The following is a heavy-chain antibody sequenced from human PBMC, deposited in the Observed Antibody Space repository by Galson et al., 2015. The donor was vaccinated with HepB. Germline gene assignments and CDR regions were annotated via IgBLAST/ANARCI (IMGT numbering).Heavy chain of an antibody. J-gene: IGHJ6*02. CDR1: GFTFSNYA. V-gene: IGHV3-30*04. CDR3: AKASGFRQQLFSTLYYYHGMDL. CDR2: ISYDGTYK. Sequence: SLRLSCAASGFTFSNYAIHWVRQAPGKGLEWVAVISYDGTYKYYADSLKGRFTISRDNSKNTLYLQMNSLRAEDTAVYFCAKASGFRQQLFSTLYYYHGMDLWGRGTTLSVS. D-gene: IGHD6-13*01.